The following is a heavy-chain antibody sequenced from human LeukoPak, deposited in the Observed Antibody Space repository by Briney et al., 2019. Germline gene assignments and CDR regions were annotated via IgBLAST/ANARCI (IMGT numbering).Heavy chain of an antibody. CDR3: ARAPASLKVSYFDY. J-gene: IGHJ4*02. CDR1: GFIFSSYE. Sequence: PGGSLRLSCGASGFIFSSYEMNWVRQAPGKGLEWVSYISSSGSTIYYADSVKGRFTISRDDAKNSLYLQMNSLRAEDTAVYYCARAPASLKVSYFDYWGQGTLVTVSS. V-gene: IGHV3-48*03. D-gene: IGHD6-6*01. CDR2: ISSSGSTI.